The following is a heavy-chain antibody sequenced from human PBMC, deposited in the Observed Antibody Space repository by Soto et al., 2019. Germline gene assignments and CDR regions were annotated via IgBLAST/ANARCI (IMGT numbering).Heavy chain of an antibody. V-gene: IGHV5-51*01. D-gene: IGHD3-16*02. Sequence: GHAVKISGKGRGCSVSRYCICWVRQMTRKGLEWMGIIYPGDSDTRYSPSFQGQVTISADKSISTAYLQWSSLKASDTAMYYCARRYDYIWGSYRQPDYSYMDVWGKGTTVTVSS. CDR2: IYPGDSDT. CDR3: ARRYDYIWGSYRQPDYSYMDV. CDR1: GCSVSRYC. J-gene: IGHJ6*03.